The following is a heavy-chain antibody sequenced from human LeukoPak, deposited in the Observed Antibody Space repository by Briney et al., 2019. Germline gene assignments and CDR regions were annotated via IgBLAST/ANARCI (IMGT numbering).Heavy chain of an antibody. CDR3: AKDDKDYYYSSGYYH. Sequence: GGSLRLSCAASGFTFDDYAMHWVRQAPGKGLEWVSGISWNSGSIGYADSVKGRFTISRDNAKNSLYLQMNSLRAEDTALYYCAKDDKDYYYSSGYYHLGQGTLVTVS. CDR1: GFTFDDYA. CDR2: ISWNSGSI. V-gene: IGHV3-9*01. J-gene: IGHJ5*02. D-gene: IGHD3-22*01.